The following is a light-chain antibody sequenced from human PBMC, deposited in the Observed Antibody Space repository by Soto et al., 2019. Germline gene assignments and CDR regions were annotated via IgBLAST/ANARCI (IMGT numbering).Light chain of an antibody. CDR3: QHYNNWPPGT. J-gene: IGKJ3*01. Sequence: EIVMTQSPATLSVSPGERATLSCRASQSVSSNLAGYQQKPGQAPRLLIYGASTRATGIPARFSGSGSGTEFTLTISSLQSDYFAVYYCQHYNNWPPGTFGPGTKVDIK. V-gene: IGKV3-15*01. CDR2: GAS. CDR1: QSVSSN.